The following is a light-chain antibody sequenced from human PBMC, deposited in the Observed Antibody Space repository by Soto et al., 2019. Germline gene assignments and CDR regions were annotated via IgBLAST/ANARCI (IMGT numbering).Light chain of an antibody. CDR3: QQYSRLWS. CDR1: ESISTW. CDR2: GAS. V-gene: IGKV1-5*03. Sequence: IQMTQSPSSVSASVGDRVTITCRASESISTWLAWYQQKPGKAPKLLIYGASSLESGVPPRFSGDGSGTEFTLTISSLQRDDFGIYYCQQYSRLWSFGQGTKVDIK. J-gene: IGKJ1*01.